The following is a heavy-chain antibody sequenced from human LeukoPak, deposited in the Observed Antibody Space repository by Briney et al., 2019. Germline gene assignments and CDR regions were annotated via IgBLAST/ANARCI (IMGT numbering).Heavy chain of an antibody. V-gene: IGHV1-2*02. J-gene: IGHJ4*02. CDR3: ARGRPRIAAAGTDY. Sequence: ASVKVSCKASGYTFTGCYMRWVRQAPGQGLEWMGWINPNSGGTNYAQKFQGRVTMTRDTSISTAYMELSRLRSDDTAVYYCARGRPRIAAAGTDYWGQGTLVTVSS. CDR1: GYTFTGCY. D-gene: IGHD6-13*01. CDR2: INPNSGGT.